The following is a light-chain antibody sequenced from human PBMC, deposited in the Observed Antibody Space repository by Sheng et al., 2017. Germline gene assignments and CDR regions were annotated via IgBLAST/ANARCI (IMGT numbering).Light chain of an antibody. Sequence: IVLTQSPGTLSLSPGERATLSCRASQRVSSNYLAWYQQKPGQAPRLLIYDASKRASGIPERFTGSGSGTDFTLTITRLEPEDFAVYYCQQYADSPETFGQGTKVEVK. CDR2: DAS. CDR3: QQYADSPET. J-gene: IGKJ1*01. V-gene: IGKV3-20*01. CDR1: QRVSSNY.